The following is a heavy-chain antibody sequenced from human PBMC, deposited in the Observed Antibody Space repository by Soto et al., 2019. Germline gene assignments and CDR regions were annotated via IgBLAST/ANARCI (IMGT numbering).Heavy chain of an antibody. CDR1: GFPFSSYS. J-gene: IGHJ4*02. D-gene: IGHD3-22*01. CDR3: TKGYYYDTCGYFDS. CDR2: ISAGGGRT. V-gene: IGHV3-23*01. Sequence: GGSLRLSCAASGFPFSSYSMGWVHQAPGKGLELVSTISAGGGRTYYADSVKGRFTISRDNSKNTLYLQMNSLRAEDTAVYYCTKGYYYDTCGYFDSWGQGTLVTVSS.